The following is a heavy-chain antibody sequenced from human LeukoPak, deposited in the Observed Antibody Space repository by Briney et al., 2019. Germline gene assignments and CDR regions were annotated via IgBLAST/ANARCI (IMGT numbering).Heavy chain of an antibody. J-gene: IGHJ4*02. D-gene: IGHD2-15*01. CDR1: GGSNSSYY. CDR3: ARPGQSNWWVYFNY. Sequence: SETLSLTCTVSGGSNSSYYWTWIRQPPGQGLEWIGYTHTSGSTNYNPSLKSRVTMSVDTSKKQFSLRLSSVTAADTAVYYCARPGQSNWWVYFNYWGQGTLVTVSS. V-gene: IGHV4-4*09. CDR2: THTSGST.